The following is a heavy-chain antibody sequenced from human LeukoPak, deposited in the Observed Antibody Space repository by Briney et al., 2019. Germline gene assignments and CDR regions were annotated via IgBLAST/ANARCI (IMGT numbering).Heavy chain of an antibody. J-gene: IGHJ4*02. CDR3: AKDQPVVVVAANAWDVDY. D-gene: IGHD2-15*01. CDR2: ISYDGSNK. CDR1: GFTFSSYG. Sequence: GRSLRLSCAASGFTFSSYGMHWVRQAPGKGLEWVAVISYDGSNKYYADSVKGRFTISRDNSKNTLYLQMNSLRAEDTAVYYCAKDQPVVVVAANAWDVDYWGQGTLVTVSS. V-gene: IGHV3-30*18.